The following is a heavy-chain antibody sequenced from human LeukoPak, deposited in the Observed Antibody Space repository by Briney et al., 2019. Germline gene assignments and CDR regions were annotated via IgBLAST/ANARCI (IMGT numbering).Heavy chain of an antibody. V-gene: IGHV1-8*01. Sequence: GASVKVSCKASGYTFTSYDINWVRQATGQGLEWMGWMNPNSGNTGYAQKFQGRVTMTRNTSISTAYMELSSLRSEDTAVYYCARGQRLWFGDGFDPWGQGTLVTVSS. CDR2: MNPNSGNT. J-gene: IGHJ5*02. D-gene: IGHD3-10*01. CDR3: ARGQRLWFGDGFDP. CDR1: GYTFTSYD.